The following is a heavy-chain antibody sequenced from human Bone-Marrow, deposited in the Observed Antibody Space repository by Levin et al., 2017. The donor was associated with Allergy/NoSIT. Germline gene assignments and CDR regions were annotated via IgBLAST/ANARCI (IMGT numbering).Heavy chain of an antibody. CDR1: GFTFSSYS. CDR3: VRGLPDY. CDR2: INSSSGTI. J-gene: IGHJ4*02. Sequence: ETLSLTCATSGFTFSSYSMNWVRQAPGKGLEWVSYINSSSGTIYYADSVKGRFTISRDNDTKSLYLQMSRLRVEDTAVYYCVRGLPDYWGQGTLVTVSS. V-gene: IGHV3-48*01.